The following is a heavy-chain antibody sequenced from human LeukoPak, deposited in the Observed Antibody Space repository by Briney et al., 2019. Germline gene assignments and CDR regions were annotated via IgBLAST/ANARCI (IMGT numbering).Heavy chain of an antibody. D-gene: IGHD5-18*01. CDR2: ISAYNGNT. J-gene: IGHJ4*02. Sequence: GASVKVSCKASGYTFTSYGISWVRQAPGQGLEWMGWISAYNGNTNYAQKLQGRVTMTTDTSTSTAYMELRSLRSDDTAVYYCARDIKRGYSYGSYGRSWGDSDYWGQGTLVTVSS. V-gene: IGHV1-18*01. CDR1: GYTFTSYG. CDR3: ARDIKRGYSYGSYGRSWGDSDY.